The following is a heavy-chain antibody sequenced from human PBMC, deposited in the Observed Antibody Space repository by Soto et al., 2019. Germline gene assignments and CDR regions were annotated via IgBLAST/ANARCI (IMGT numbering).Heavy chain of an antibody. CDR3: ARNYYDSSGYYYYYGMDV. CDR2: INSDGSST. D-gene: IGHD3-22*01. CDR1: GFTFSSYW. V-gene: IGHV3-74*01. J-gene: IGHJ6*02. Sequence: SLRLSCAASGFTFSSYWMHWVRQAPGKGLVWVSRINSDGSSTSYADSVKGRFTISRDNAKNTLYLQMNSLRAEDTAVYYCARNYYDSSGYYYYYGMDVWGQGTTVTVSS.